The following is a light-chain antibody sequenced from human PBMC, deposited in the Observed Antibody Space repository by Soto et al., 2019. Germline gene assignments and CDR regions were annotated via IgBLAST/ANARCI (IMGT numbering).Light chain of an antibody. J-gene: IGLJ1*01. Sequence: QSALTQPASVSGSPGQSITISCTGTSSDVGGYNYVSWYQQHPGKAPKLIIYEVNNRPSGVCNRFSASKSGNTASLTISGLQAEDEADYYCSSYRSSSTLAVFGTGTKVTVL. V-gene: IGLV2-14*01. CDR2: EVN. CDR3: SSYRSSSTLAV. CDR1: SSDVGGYNY.